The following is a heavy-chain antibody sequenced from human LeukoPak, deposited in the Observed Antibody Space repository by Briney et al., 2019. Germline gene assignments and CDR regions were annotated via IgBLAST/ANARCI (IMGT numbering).Heavy chain of an antibody. V-gene: IGHV3-33*06. J-gene: IGHJ4*02. D-gene: IGHD6-13*01. Sequence: PVGSLRLSCAASGFTFINYGMHWVRQVPGKGLDWVAVIWYDGSYKYYADSVKGRFTISRDNSKNTLYLQMNSLRAEDTAIYYCAKVVQYTASTGTGLDYWGQGTLVTVSS. CDR3: AKVVQYTASTGTGLDY. CDR2: IWYDGSYK. CDR1: GFTFINYG.